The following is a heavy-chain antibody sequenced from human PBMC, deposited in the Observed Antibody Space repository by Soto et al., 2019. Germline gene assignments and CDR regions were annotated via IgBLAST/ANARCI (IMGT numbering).Heavy chain of an antibody. J-gene: IGHJ4*02. CDR2: IYYSGST. CDR1: GGSISSYY. V-gene: IGHV4-59*01. D-gene: IGHD5-18*01. CDR3: ARLTGRGYSYGYGLNFDY. Sequence: PSETLSLTCTVSGGSISSYYWSWIRQPPGKGLEWIGYIYYSGSTNYNPSLKSRVTISVDTSKNQFSLRLSSVTAADTAVYYCARLTGRGYSYGYGLNFDYWGQGTLVTVS.